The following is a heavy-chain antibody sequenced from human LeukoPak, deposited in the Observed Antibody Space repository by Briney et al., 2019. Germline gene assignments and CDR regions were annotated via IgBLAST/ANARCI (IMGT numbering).Heavy chain of an antibody. J-gene: IGHJ4*02. CDR3: ARDYGSGGSGSLGLDY. D-gene: IGHD3-10*01. CDR1: GFTFSSYA. Sequence: GRSLRLSCAASGFTFSSYAMHWVRQAPGKGLEWVAVISYDGSNKYYAESVKGRFTISRDNSKNTVYLQMNSLRAEDTAVYYCARDYGSGGSGSLGLDYWGQGTLVTVSS. V-gene: IGHV3-30-3*01. CDR2: ISYDGSNK.